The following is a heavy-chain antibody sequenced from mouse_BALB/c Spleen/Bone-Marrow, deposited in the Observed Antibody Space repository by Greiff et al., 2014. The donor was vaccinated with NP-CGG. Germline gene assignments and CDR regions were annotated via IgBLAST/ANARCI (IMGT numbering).Heavy chain of an antibody. Sequence: QVQLKESGPELVKPGASVRISCKASGYTFTSYYIHWVKQRPGQGLEWIGWIYPGNVNTKYNEKFKGKATLTADKSSSTAYMQLSSLTSEDSAVYFCASYEGSYFDVWGAGTTVTVSS. CDR3: ASYEGSYFDV. V-gene: IGHV1S56*01. D-gene: IGHD2-3*01. CDR1: GYTFTSYY. CDR2: IYPGNVNT. J-gene: IGHJ1*01.